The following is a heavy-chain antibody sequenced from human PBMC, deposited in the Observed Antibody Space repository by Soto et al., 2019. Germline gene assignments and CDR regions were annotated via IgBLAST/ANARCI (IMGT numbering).Heavy chain of an antibody. V-gene: IGHV3-64D*08. Sequence: GGSLRLSCSASGFTFSSYAMHWVRQAPGKGLEYVSAISSNGGSTYYADSVKVRFTISRDNSKNTLYLQMSSLRDEDTAVYYCVKDRRYCSGGSCYTSPDAFYIWGQGTMVTVSS. CDR3: VKDRRYCSGGSCYTSPDAFYI. J-gene: IGHJ3*02. CDR1: GFTFSSYA. CDR2: ISSNGGST. D-gene: IGHD2-15*01.